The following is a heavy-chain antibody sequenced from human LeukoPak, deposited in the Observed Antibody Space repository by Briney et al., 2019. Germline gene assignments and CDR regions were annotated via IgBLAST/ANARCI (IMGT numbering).Heavy chain of an antibody. CDR2: ISSSSSYI. J-gene: IGHJ4*02. V-gene: IGHV3-21*01. CDR3: AKLYDILTGYYSPQYYFDY. CDR1: GFTFSSYS. D-gene: IGHD3-9*01. Sequence: GGSLRLSCAASGFTFSSYSMNWVRQAPGKGLEWVSSISSSSSYIYYADSVKGRFTISRDNSENTLYLQMNSLRAEDTAVYYCAKLYDILTGYYSPQYYFDYWGQGTLVTVSS.